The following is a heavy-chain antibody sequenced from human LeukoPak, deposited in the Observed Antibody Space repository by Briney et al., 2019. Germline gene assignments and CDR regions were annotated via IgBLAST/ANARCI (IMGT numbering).Heavy chain of an antibody. Sequence: SETLSLTCTVSGGSISSYYWSWIRQPPGKGLEWIGYIYYSGSTNYNPCLKSRVTISVDTSKNQFSLKLSSVTAADTAVYYCASGDYYDGYGMDVWGQGTTVTVSS. V-gene: IGHV4-59*01. J-gene: IGHJ6*02. CDR1: GGSISSYY. CDR2: IYYSGST. D-gene: IGHD3-3*01. CDR3: ASGDYYDGYGMDV.